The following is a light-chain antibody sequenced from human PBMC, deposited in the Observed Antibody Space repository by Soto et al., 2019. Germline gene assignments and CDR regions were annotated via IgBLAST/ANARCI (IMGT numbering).Light chain of an antibody. J-gene: IGLJ3*02. Sequence: QSALTQPASVSGSPGQSITISCTGTISDVGSYDLVSWYQQHPGKAPKLMIYEGSKRPSGVSSRFSGSKSGNTASLTISGLQADDEADYYCCSDAGSSTSWVFGGGTKLTVL. CDR2: EGS. CDR1: ISDVGSYDL. CDR3: CSDAGSSTSWV. V-gene: IGLV2-23*01.